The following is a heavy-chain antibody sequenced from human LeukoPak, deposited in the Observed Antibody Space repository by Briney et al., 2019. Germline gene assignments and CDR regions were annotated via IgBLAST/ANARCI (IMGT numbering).Heavy chain of an antibody. Sequence: SETLSLTYTVSGGSITSVYWRWIADPPGKAPECIGYIYYTERAHYNPSLKTRVTMSVDTPKNQFSLMLLSVTAAHTDVCYCAGRRGDGASDNWGQGTMVIVSS. J-gene: IGHJ3*02. CDR3: AGRRGDGASDN. D-gene: IGHD3-10*01. V-gene: IGHV4-59*08. CDR1: GGSITSVY. CDR2: IYYTERA.